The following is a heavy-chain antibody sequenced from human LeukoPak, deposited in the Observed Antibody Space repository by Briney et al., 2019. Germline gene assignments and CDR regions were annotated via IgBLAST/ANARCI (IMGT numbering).Heavy chain of an antibody. Sequence: GGSLRLSCAASGFTFSSYGMHWVRQAPGKGLEWVAVIWYGGSNKYYADSVKGRFTISRDNSKNTLYLQMNSLRAEDTAVYYCAKSDFWSGPFDYWGQGTLVTVSS. CDR2: IWYGGSNK. V-gene: IGHV3-30*02. CDR1: GFTFSSYG. CDR3: AKSDFWSGPFDY. J-gene: IGHJ4*02. D-gene: IGHD3-3*01.